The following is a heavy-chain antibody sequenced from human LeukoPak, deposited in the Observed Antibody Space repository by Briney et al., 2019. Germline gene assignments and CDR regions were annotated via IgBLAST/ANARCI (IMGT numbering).Heavy chain of an antibody. D-gene: IGHD1-14*01. CDR1: GFRFPDYW. CDR2: IYPGDSDT. Sequence: GESLKISCQSSGFRFPDYWIGWVRQRPGKGLEWLGIIYPGDSDTQYRPSFQGHVTFSADKSFNTAHLEWGSLKASDTAIYFCARQLDNTPLPEAFDVWGHGTMVSVSS. V-gene: IGHV5-51*01. J-gene: IGHJ3*01. CDR3: ARQLDNTPLPEAFDV.